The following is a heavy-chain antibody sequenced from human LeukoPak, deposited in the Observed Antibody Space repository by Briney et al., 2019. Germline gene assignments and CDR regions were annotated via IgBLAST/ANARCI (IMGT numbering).Heavy chain of an antibody. CDR2: INHSGST. CDR1: GGSFSGYY. D-gene: IGHD2-2*01. V-gene: IGHV4-34*01. J-gene: IGHJ6*02. CDR3: ARGRPNLYCSSTSCYHYYYYGMDV. Sequence: SETLSLTCAVYGGSFSGYYWSWIRQPPGKGLEWIGEINHSGSTNYNPSLKSRVTISVDTSKNQFSLKLSSVTAANTAVYYCARGRPNLYCSSTSCYHYYYYGMDVWGQGTTVTVSS.